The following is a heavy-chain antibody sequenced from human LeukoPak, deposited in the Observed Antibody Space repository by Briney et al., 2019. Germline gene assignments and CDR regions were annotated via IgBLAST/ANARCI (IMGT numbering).Heavy chain of an antibody. Sequence: GGSLRLSCAASGFTFSSYWTSWVRQAPGKGLEWVANIKQDGSEKYYVDSVKGRFTISRDNAKNSLYLQMNSLRAEDTAVYYCARDGDVVVPTYNWFDPWGQGTLVTVSS. V-gene: IGHV3-7*01. D-gene: IGHD2-2*01. CDR2: IKQDGSEK. CDR1: GFTFSSYW. J-gene: IGHJ5*02. CDR3: ARDGDVVVPTYNWFDP.